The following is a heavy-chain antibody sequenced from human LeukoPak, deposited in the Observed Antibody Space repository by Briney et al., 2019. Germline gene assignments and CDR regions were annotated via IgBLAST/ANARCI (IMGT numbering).Heavy chain of an antibody. CDR3: SKPMYNGYDYGVDY. D-gene: IGHD5-12*01. J-gene: IGHJ4*02. CDR1: GYAFSSYG. CDR2: IRYDGSDK. V-gene: IGHV3-30*02. Sequence: GGSLRVSCAASGYAFSSYGMHWVRQAPGKGLEWVAFIRYDGSDKYYADSVKGRVTVSRDNSKNTLYLQMNSLRPDDTAVYYCSKPMYNGYDYGVDYWGQGTLVTVSS.